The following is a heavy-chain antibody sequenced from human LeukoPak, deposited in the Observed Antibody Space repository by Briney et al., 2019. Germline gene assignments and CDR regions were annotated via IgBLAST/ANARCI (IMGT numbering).Heavy chain of an antibody. CDR3: ANRGSSGYYYMDV. D-gene: IGHD3-22*01. Sequence: PGGSLRLSCAASGFTFSSYGMHWVRQAPGKGLEWVAFIRYDGSEKYHADSVKGRFTISRDNSKNTLYLQMNSLRADDTAVYYCANRGSSGYYYMDVWDKGTTVTVSS. V-gene: IGHV3-30*02. CDR1: GFTFSSYG. J-gene: IGHJ6*03. CDR2: IRYDGSEK.